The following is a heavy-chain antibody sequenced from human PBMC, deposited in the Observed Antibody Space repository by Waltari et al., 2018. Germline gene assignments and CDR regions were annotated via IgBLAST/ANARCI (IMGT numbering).Heavy chain of an antibody. CDR2: INHSGST. Sequence: QVQLQQWGAGLLKPSETLSLTCAVYGGSFSGYYWSWIRQPPGTGLEWIGEINHSGSTNYNPSLKSRVTISVDTSKNQFSLKLSSVTAADTAVYYCARKVRKQLVRYYYYMDVWGKGTTVTVSS. CDR3: ARKVRKQLVRYYYYMDV. V-gene: IGHV4-34*01. J-gene: IGHJ6*03. CDR1: GGSFSGYY. D-gene: IGHD6-13*01.